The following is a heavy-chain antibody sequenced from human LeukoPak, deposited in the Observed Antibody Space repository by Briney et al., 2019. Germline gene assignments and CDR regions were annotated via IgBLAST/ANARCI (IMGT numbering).Heavy chain of an antibody. J-gene: IGHJ3*02. V-gene: IGHV3-23*01. D-gene: IGHD3-22*01. Sequence: GASLRLSCAASGFTFSSYAMSWVRQAPGKGLEWVSAISGSGGSTYYADSVKGRFTISRDNAKNSLYLQMNSLRAEDTAVYYCARSYYYDSSGTYAFDIWGQGTMVTVSS. CDR2: ISGSGGST. CDR1: GFTFSSYA. CDR3: ARSYYYDSSGTYAFDI.